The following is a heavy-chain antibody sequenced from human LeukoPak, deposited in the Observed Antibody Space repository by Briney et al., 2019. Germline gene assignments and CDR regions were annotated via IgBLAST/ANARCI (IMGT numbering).Heavy chain of an antibody. CDR2: IKQDGSEK. D-gene: IGHD4-11*01. CDR3: ARVEGKVTTSRGSF. J-gene: IGHJ4*02. V-gene: IGHV3-7*01. CDR1: GFTFSSYW. Sequence: PGGSLRLSCAAPGFTFSSYWMSWVRQAPGKGLEWVANIKQDGSEKYYVDSVKGRFTISRDNAKNSLYLQMNSLRDEDTALYYCARVEGKVTTSRGSFWGQGTLVTVSS.